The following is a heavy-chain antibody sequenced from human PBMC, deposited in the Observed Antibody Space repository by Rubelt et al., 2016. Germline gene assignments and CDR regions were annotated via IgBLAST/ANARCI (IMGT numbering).Heavy chain of an antibody. Sequence: EVQLVESGGGLVQPGGSLRLSCAASGFTLSSYWMSWVRQTPGKGLEWVAYIKQGGSEKYYVDSVKGRFTISRDNAKNSLYLQMNSLRAEDTAVYYCAGGHYYDSSGYSHLDYWGQGTLVTVSS. J-gene: IGHJ4*02. V-gene: IGHV3-7*04. D-gene: IGHD3-22*01. CDR2: IKQGGSEK. CDR1: GFTLSSYW. CDR3: AGGHYYDSSGYSHLDY.